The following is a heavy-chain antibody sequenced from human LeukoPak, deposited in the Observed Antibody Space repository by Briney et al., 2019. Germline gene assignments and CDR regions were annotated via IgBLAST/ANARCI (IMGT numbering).Heavy chain of an antibody. D-gene: IGHD2-2*01. V-gene: IGHV3-7*03. CDR3: AREIRYCSSTSCPYDAFDI. Sequence: GGSLRLSCVASGFTLGSHWMTWVRQAPGKGLEWVANIDQVGSEKFYVDSVKGRFTISRDNSKNTLYLQMNSLRAEDTAVYCCAREIRYCSSTSCPYDAFDIWGQGTMVTVSS. CDR1: GFTLGSHW. CDR2: IDQVGSEK. J-gene: IGHJ3*02.